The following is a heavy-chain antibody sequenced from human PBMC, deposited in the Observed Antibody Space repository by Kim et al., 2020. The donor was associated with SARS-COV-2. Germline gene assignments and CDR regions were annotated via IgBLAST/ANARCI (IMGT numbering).Heavy chain of an antibody. Sequence: SENLSLTCAVYGGSFSCYYWSWIRQPPGKGLEWIGEINHSGSTNYSPSLKSRVTISVDTSKNQFSLKLSSVTAADTAVYYCAILSGAYGSKGYYFDYWGQGTLVTVSS. V-gene: IGHV4-34*01. J-gene: IGHJ4*02. CDR1: GGSFSCYY. CDR3: AILSGAYGSKGYYFDY. D-gene: IGHD3-10*01. CDR2: INHSGST.